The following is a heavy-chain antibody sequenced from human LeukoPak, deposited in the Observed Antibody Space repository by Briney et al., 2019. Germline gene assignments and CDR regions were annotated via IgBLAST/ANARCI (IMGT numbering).Heavy chain of an antibody. V-gene: IGHV4-4*07. J-gene: IGHJ4*02. CDR1: GGSISNYF. D-gene: IGHD3/OR15-3a*01. Sequence: PSETLSLTCTVSGGSISNYFWSWLRQPAGKGLEWIGRIYTSENTNYNPSLKSRVIVSVDTSKNQFSLRLSSVTAADTAVYYCAREATWTGTPYYFDYWGQGTLVTVSS. CDR3: AREATWTGTPYYFDY. CDR2: IYTSENT.